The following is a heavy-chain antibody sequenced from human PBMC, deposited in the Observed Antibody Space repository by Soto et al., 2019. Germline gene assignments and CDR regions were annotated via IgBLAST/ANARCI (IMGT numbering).Heavy chain of an antibody. CDR2: ISGYNGNT. V-gene: IGHV1-18*01. CDR1: GYTFTSYY. CDR3: ARGVGATPSLDY. D-gene: IGHD1-26*01. J-gene: IGHJ4*02. Sequence: ASVKVSCKASGYTFTSYYISWVRQAPGQGLEWMGWISGYNGNTNYAQKFQGRVTMTRDTSTSTVYMELSSLRSEDTAVYYCARGVGATPSLDYWGQGTLVTVSS.